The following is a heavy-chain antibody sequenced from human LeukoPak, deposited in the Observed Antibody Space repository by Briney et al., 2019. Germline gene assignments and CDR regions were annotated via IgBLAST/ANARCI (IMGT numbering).Heavy chain of an antibody. J-gene: IGHJ4*02. CDR3: AREVGSYYQYYFDY. CDR1: GGSISSGGYY. V-gene: IGHV4-31*03. Sequence: PSETLSLTCTVSGGSISSGGYYWSWIRQHPGKGLEWIGYIYYSGSTYYNPSLKSRVTISVDTSKNQFSLKLSSVTAADTAVYYCAREVGSYYQYYFDYWGQGTLVTVSS. CDR2: IYYSGST. D-gene: IGHD1-26*01.